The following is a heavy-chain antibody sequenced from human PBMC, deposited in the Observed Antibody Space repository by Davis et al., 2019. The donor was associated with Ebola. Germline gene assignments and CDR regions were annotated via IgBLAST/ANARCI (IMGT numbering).Heavy chain of an antibody. J-gene: IGHJ4*02. CDR2: ISYDGSNK. CDR3: AKIQTGY. CDR1: GFTFSSYG. D-gene: IGHD1-14*01. V-gene: IGHV3-30*18. Sequence: GESLKISCAASGFTFSSYGMHWVRQAPGKGLEWVAVISYDGSNKYYADSVKGRFTISRDNSKNTLYLQMNSLRAEDTTVYYCAKIQTGYWGQGTQVTVSS.